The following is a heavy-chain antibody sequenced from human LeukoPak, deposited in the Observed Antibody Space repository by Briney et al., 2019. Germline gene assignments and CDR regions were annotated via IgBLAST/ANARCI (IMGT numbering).Heavy chain of an antibody. Sequence: SETLSLTCAVYGGSFSGYYWSWICQPPGKGLEWIGEINHSGSTNYNPSLKRRVTISVDTSKNQFSLKLSSVTAADTAVYYCARVGDVTWWPDGMDVWGKGTTVTVSS. CDR2: INHSGST. J-gene: IGHJ6*04. CDR3: ARVGDVTWWPDGMDV. V-gene: IGHV4-34*01. D-gene: IGHD2-15*01. CDR1: GGSFSGYY.